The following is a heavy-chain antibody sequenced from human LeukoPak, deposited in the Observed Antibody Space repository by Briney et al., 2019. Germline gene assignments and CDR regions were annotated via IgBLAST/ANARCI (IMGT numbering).Heavy chain of an antibody. J-gene: IGHJ6*03. CDR2: INHSGST. V-gene: IGHV4-34*01. CDR3: ARARVGAYYYYYYMDV. Sequence: SETLSLTCAVYGGSFSGYYWSWIRQPPGKGLEWIGEINHSGSTNYNPSLKSRVTISVDTSKNQFSLKLSSVTAADTAVYYCARARVGAYYYYYYMDVWGKGTTVTISS. CDR1: GGSFSGYY. D-gene: IGHD1-26*01.